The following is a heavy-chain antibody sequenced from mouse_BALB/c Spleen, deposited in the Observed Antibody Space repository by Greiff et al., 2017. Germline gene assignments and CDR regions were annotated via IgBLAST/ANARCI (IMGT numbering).Heavy chain of an antibody. Sequence: EVQLQQSGPELVKPGASVKISCKTSGYTFTEYTMHWVKQRPEQGLEWIGRIDPANGNTKYDPKFQGKATITADTSSNTAYLQLSSLTSEDTAVYYCATEATGFDYWGQGTTLTVSS. J-gene: IGHJ2*01. D-gene: IGHD3-2*02. CDR3: ATEATGFDY. CDR2: IDPANGNT. CDR1: GYTFTEYT. V-gene: IGHV14-3*02.